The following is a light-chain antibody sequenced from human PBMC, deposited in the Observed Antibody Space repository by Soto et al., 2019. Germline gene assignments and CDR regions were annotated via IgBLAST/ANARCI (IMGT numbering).Light chain of an antibody. V-gene: IGKV3-20*01. CDR3: QQQYGSPRT. CDR2: DAS. CDR1: QSVSSSY. Sequence: EIVLTQSPGTLSLSPGERATLSCRASQSVSSSYLAWYQQKPGQAPRLLIYDASSRATGIPDRFSGSGSGTDFTLTISRLEPEDFAVYYCQQQYGSPRTFGHGTKVDIK. J-gene: IGKJ1*01.